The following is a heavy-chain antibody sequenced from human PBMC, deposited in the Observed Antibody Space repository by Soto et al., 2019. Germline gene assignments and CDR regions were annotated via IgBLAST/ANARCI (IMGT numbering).Heavy chain of an antibody. CDR3: ARGHIEITGTTAFDI. CDR2: INPNSGGT. D-gene: IGHD1-7*01. V-gene: IGHV1-2*04. J-gene: IGHJ3*02. Sequence: ASVKVSCKASGYTFTGYYMHWVRQAPGQGLEWMGWINPNSGGTNYAQKFQGWVTMTRDTSISTAYMELSRLRSDDTAVYYCARGHIEITGTTAFDIWGQGTMVTVSS. CDR1: GYTFTGYY.